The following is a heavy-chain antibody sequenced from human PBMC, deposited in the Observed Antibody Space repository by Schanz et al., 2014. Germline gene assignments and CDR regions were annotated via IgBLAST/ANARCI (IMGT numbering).Heavy chain of an antibody. V-gene: IGHV1-2*02. Sequence: QVQLVQSGAEVKRPGASVKVSCKASGYTVSAFYLHWVRQAPGQGPEWLGWIDPKSGDTQYAHSFQGRVTMTRDTSISTAYMELSRLTSDDTAFYYCVILPRDNSALGPWGQGTLVTVSS. CDR2: IDPKSGDT. CDR3: VILPRDNSALGP. CDR1: GYTVSAFY. J-gene: IGHJ5*02. D-gene: IGHD6-25*01.